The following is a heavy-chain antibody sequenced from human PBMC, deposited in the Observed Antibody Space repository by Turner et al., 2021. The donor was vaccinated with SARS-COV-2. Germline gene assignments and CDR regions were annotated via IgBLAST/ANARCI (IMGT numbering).Heavy chain of an antibody. CDR1: GGSISRYY. V-gene: IGHV4-59*08. CDR2: IYYSGST. J-gene: IGHJ5*02. CDR3: ARLNYDFWSGYDAGWFDP. Sequence: QVQLLESGPGLVKPSETLSLTCTVSGGSISRYYWSWIRQPPGKGLEWIGYIYYSGSTNYNPSLKSRVTMSVDTSKNQFSLKLSSVTAADKAVYYCARLNYDFWSGYDAGWFDPWGQGTLVIVSS. D-gene: IGHD3-3*01.